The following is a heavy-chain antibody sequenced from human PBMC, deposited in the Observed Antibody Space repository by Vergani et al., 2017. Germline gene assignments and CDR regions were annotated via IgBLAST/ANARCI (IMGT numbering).Heavy chain of an antibody. V-gene: IGHV3-23*01. CDR3: ARGWFLFDY. CDR1: GFTFSSYA. Sequence: EVQLLESGGGLVQPGGSLRLSCAASGFTFSSYAMSWVRQAPGKGLEWVSAISGSGGSTYYADSVKGRFTISRDNAKNLLYLQMNSLRAEDTAVYFCARGWFLFDYWGQGTLVTVSS. CDR2: ISGSGGST. D-gene: IGHD2-15*01. J-gene: IGHJ4*02.